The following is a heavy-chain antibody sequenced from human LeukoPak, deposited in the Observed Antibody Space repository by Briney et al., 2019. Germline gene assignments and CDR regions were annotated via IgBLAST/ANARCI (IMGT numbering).Heavy chain of an antibody. D-gene: IGHD6-19*01. CDR3: ARAIPGGYSSGWYNY. CDR2: INPNSGGT. Sequence: ASVKVSCKAFGYTFTCYYMHWVRQAPGQGLEWMGWINPNSGGTNYAQKFQGRVTMTRDTSISTAYMELSRLRSDDTAVYYCARAIPGGYSSGWYNYWGQGTLVTVSS. V-gene: IGHV1-2*02. J-gene: IGHJ4*02. CDR1: GYTFTCYY.